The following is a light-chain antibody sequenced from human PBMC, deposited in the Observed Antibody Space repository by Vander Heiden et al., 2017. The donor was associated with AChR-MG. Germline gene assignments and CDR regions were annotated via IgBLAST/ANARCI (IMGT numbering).Light chain of an antibody. CDR1: SRAVGGYNY. V-gene: IGLV2-14*03. J-gene: IGLJ2*01. Sequence: QSALTQPPSESESPGPSITISCTGTSRAVGGYNYVSWDQQHPGKAPQLILSDVSTRPSGVASRFSGSKSGTTASLTISGLQAEDAAEYYCSSNTSSTAVVFGGGTKLTVL. CDR2: DVS. CDR3: SSNTSSTAVV.